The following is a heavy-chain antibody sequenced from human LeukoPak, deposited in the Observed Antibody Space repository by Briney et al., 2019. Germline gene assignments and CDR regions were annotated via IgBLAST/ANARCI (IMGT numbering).Heavy chain of an antibody. D-gene: IGHD3-10*01. CDR1: GFTFSSYG. CDR2: INHSGST. V-gene: IGHV4-34*01. CDR3: ARGRRVGGFDY. J-gene: IGHJ4*02. Sequence: PGGSLRLSCAASGFTFSSYGMSWIRQPPGKGLEWIGEINHSGSTNYNPSLKSRVTISVDTSKNQFSLKLSSVTAADTAVYYCARGRRVGGFDYWGQGTLVTVSS.